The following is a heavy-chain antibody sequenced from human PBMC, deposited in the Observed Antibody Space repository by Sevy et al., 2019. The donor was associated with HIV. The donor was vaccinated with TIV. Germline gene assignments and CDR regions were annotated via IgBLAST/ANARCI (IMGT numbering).Heavy chain of an antibody. V-gene: IGHV3-7*01. CDR2: INQHGSEK. D-gene: IGHD3-16*01. CDR3: ARWGGGLDV. CDR1: TFTFNDYW. Sequence: GGSLRLSCAASTFTFNDYWMNWVRQAPGKGLEWVANINQHGSEKYFVDSVKGRFTISRDNAKNSLYLQMNSRRAEDKGGVYCARWGGGLDVWGQGTTVTVSS. J-gene: IGHJ6*02.